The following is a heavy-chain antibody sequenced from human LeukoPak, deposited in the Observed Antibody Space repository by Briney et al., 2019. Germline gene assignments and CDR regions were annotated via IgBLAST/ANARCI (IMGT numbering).Heavy chain of an antibody. CDR1: GYTLTSYD. D-gene: IGHD6-13*01. CDR2: ISAYNGNT. J-gene: IGHJ4*02. CDR3: ARVPGSSWPEVH. V-gene: IGHV1-18*01. Sequence: GASVKVSCKASGYTLTSYDINWVRQATGQGLEWMGWISAYNGNTNYAQKLQGRVTMTTDTSTSTAYMELRSLRSDDTAVYYCARVPGSSWPEVHWGQGTLVTVSS.